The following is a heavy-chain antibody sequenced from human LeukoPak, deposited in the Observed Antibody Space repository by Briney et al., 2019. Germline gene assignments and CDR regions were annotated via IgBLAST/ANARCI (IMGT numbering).Heavy chain of an antibody. D-gene: IGHD2-21*01. Sequence: SETLSLTCAVYGGSFSGYYWSWIRQPPGKGLEWIGEINHSGSTNYNPSLKSRVTISVDTSKNQFSLKLSSVTAADTAVYYCASLLNGVFDYWGQGTLVTVSS. J-gene: IGHJ4*02. CDR2: INHSGST. V-gene: IGHV4-34*01. CDR3: ASLLNGVFDY. CDR1: GGSFSGYY.